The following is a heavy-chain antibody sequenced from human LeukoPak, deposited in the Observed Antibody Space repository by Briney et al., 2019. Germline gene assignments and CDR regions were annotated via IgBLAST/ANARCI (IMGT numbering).Heavy chain of an antibody. CDR3: VRDILEGFFDS. CDR2: ISSSSSVI. V-gene: IGHV3-48*02. CDR1: GFTFSTYN. D-gene: IGHD1-1*01. Sequence: GGSLRLSCAASGFTFSTYNMNWVRQAPGKGLEWVSYISSSSSVIYYSDSVKGRFTIPRDNAKNSLYLQMNSLRDEDTAVYYCVRDILEGFFDSWAREPWSPSPQ. J-gene: IGHJ4*02.